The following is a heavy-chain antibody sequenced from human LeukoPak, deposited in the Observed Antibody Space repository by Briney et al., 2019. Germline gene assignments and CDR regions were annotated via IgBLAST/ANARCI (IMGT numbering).Heavy chain of an antibody. J-gene: IGHJ3*02. Sequence: SVKVSCKASGYTFTGYYIHWVRQAPGQGLEWMGGIIPIFGTANYAQKFQGRVTITTDESTSTAYMELSSLRSEDTAVYYCARCSDYDSSGYYWNAFDIWGQGTMVTVSS. CDR2: IIPIFGTA. CDR1: GYTFTGYY. CDR3: ARCSDYDSSGYYWNAFDI. D-gene: IGHD3-22*01. V-gene: IGHV1-69*05.